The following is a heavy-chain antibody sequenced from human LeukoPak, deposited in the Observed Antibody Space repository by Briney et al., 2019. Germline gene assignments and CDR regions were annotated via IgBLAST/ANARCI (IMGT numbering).Heavy chain of an antibody. CDR1: GGSISSSSYY. V-gene: IGHV4-39*07. Sequence: PSETLSLTCTVSGGSISSSSYYWGWIRQPPGKGLEWIGSIYYSGSTYYNPSLKSRVTISVDTSKNQFSLELSSVTAADTAVYYCARDLSKQWRYFDYWGQGTLVTVSS. CDR2: IYYSGST. J-gene: IGHJ4*02. D-gene: IGHD6-19*01. CDR3: ARDLSKQWRYFDY.